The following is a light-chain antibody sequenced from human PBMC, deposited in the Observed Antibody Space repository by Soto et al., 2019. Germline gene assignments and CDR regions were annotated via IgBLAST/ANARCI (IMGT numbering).Light chain of an antibody. CDR3: QERGRWPRAT. CDR1: QSVSSN. V-gene: IGKV3-15*01. J-gene: IGKJ4*01. Sequence: EIVMTQSPATLSVSPGERATLSCRASQSVSSNLAWYQQKPGQAPRLLIYGASTRATGIPARFSGSGSGTEFTLTISSLEPEDIAVYYCQERGRWPRATFGGGTKVEMK. CDR2: GAS.